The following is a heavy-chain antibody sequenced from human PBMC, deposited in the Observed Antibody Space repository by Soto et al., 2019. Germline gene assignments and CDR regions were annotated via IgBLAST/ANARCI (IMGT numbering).Heavy chain of an antibody. Sequence: EVQLLESGGGLVQPGGSLRLSCAASGFTFSSYAMSWVRQAPGKGLEWVSAISGSGGSTHYADSVKGRFTISRDNSKNTLYLQMNSLRADDTALYYCAGTGRSFSFGELFAFDYWGQGTLVTVSS. J-gene: IGHJ4*02. V-gene: IGHV3-23*01. CDR1: GFTFSSYA. CDR3: AGTGRSFSFGELFAFDY. D-gene: IGHD3-10*01. CDR2: ISGSGGST.